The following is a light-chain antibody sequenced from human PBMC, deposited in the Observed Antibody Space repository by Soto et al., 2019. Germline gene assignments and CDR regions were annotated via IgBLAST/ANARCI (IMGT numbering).Light chain of an antibody. CDR3: QQLNR. CDR2: AAS. J-gene: IGKJ2*01. Sequence: IQLTQSPSSLYASVGDRVTITCRASQGISSYLAWYQQKPGKAPKLLIYAASTLESGVPSRFSGSGSGTDFTLTITRLQPEDFATYYCQQLNRFGQGTK. CDR1: QGISSY. V-gene: IGKV1-9*01.